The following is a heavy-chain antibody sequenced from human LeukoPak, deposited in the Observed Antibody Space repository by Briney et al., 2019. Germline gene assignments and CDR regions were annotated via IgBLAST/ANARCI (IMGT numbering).Heavy chain of an antibody. Sequence: GGSLRLSCAASGFTFSSYSMNWVRQAPGKGLEWVSSISSSSSYIYYADSVKGRFTISRDNAKNSLYLQMNSLRAEDTAVYYCARDFKNSGGEPMDVWGQGTTVNVSS. CDR2: ISSSSSYI. J-gene: IGHJ6*02. D-gene: IGHD3-10*01. V-gene: IGHV3-21*01. CDR3: ARDFKNSGGEPMDV. CDR1: GFTFSSYS.